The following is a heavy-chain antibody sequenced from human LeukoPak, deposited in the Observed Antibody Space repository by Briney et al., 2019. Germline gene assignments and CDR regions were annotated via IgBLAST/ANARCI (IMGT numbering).Heavy chain of an antibody. CDR3: ARGTVTTYFFDY. CDR1: DGSISGYY. Sequence: PSETLSLTCSVSDGSISGYYWSWIRQPPGKGLEWVGYIYYTGSNKYNPSLKSRVTISVDTSKNHFSLKLSSVTAADTAVYYCARGTVTTYFFDYWVQGTLVTVSS. V-gene: IGHV4-59*01. D-gene: IGHD4-17*01. CDR2: IYYTGSN. J-gene: IGHJ4*02.